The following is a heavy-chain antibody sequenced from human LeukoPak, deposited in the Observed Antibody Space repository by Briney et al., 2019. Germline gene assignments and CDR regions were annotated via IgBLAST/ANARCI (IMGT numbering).Heavy chain of an antibody. J-gene: IGHJ4*02. V-gene: IGHV4-34*01. Sequence: SETLSLTRAVYGGSFSGYYWSWIRQPPGKGLEWIGEINHSGSTNYNPSLKSRVTISVDTSKNQFSLKLSSVTAADTAVYYCARDGSGRDTFDYWGQGTLVTVSS. D-gene: IGHD3-10*01. CDR3: ARDGSGRDTFDY. CDR1: GGSFSGYY. CDR2: INHSGST.